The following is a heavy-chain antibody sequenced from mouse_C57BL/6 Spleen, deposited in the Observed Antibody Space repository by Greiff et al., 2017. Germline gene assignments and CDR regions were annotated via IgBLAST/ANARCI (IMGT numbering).Heavy chain of an antibody. CDR3: ARPSYLYAMDY. CDR1: GYTFTSYW. CDR2: ICPGSGST. V-gene: IGHV1-55*01. D-gene: IGHD5-5*01. Sequence: QVHVKQPGAELVKPGASVKISCTASGYTFTSYWITWVKQRPGKGLEWIGEICPGSGSTNYNEKFKSKATMTVDTTTSTAYMQLSSLTSEDAAVYYCARPSYLYAMDYWGQGTSVTVSS. J-gene: IGHJ4*01.